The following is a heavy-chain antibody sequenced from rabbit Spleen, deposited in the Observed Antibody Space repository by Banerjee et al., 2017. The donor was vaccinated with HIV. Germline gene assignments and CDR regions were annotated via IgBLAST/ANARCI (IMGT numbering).Heavy chain of an antibody. CDR2: IYTGVSGFT. J-gene: IGHJ2*01. D-gene: IGHD1-1*01. V-gene: IGHV1S45*01. CDR1: GIDFTKYY. Sequence: QEQLVESGGGLVQPGGSLKLSCKASGIDFTKYYITWVRQAPGKGLEWIGCIYTGVSGFTYYASWAKGRFTISKTSSTTVTLQMTSLTAADTATYFCARNYVNAFDPWGPGTLVTVS. CDR3: ARNYVNAFDP.